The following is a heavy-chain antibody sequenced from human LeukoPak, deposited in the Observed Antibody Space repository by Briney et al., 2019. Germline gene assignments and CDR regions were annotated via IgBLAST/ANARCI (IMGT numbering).Heavy chain of an antibody. Sequence: GGSLRLSCAASGFIFSNYGMNWVRQAPGKGLEWVAAISASGSATSYADSVRGRFTISRDNSKSTTYLQMNSLRAEDTAVFYCAKDLYLSDFWSGYFDYWGQGIPVTVSS. CDR3: AKDLYLSDFWSGYFDY. V-gene: IGHV3-23*01. J-gene: IGHJ4*02. CDR1: GFIFSNYG. D-gene: IGHD3-3*01. CDR2: ISASGSAT.